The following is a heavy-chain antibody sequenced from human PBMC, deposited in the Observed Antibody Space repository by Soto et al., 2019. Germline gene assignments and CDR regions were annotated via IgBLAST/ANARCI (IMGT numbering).Heavy chain of an antibody. CDR2: ISAYNGNI. D-gene: IGHD3-10*01. CDR3: ARTVSPRVRGYYFDY. Sequence: ASVKVSCKASGYTFTSYGISWVRQAPGQGLEWMGWISAYNGNINYAQKLQGRVTMTTDTSTSTAYMELRSLRAEDTAVYYCARTVSPRVRGYYFDYWGQGSLVTVSS. V-gene: IGHV1-18*04. CDR1: GYTFTSYG. J-gene: IGHJ4*02.